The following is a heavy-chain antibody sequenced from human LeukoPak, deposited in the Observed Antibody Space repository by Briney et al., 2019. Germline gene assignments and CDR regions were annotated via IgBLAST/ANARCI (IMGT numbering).Heavy chain of an antibody. CDR1: GYTFTGYY. CDR2: INPNSGGT. CDR3: ARFRGDYASDY. Sequence: ASVKVSCKASGYTFTGYYMHWVRQAPGQGLEWMGWINPNSGGTNYAQKFQGRVTMTRDTSISTANMELSRLKSDDTAVYYCARFRGDYASDYWGQGTLVTVSS. J-gene: IGHJ4*02. D-gene: IGHD4-17*01. V-gene: IGHV1-2*02.